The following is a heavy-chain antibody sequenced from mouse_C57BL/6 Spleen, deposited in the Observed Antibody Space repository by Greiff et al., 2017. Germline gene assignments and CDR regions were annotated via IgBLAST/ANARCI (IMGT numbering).Heavy chain of an antibody. CDR3: ATLGGLDAMED. J-gene: IGHJ4*01. CDR2: IDPSDSET. D-gene: IGHD3-1*01. CDR1: GYTFTSYW. V-gene: IGHV1-52*01. Sequence: QVQLQQPGAELVRPGSSVKLSCKASGYTFTSYWMHWVKQRPIQGLEWIGNIDPSDSETHYNQKFKDKATLTVDKSSSTAYMQLSSLASEDSAVYYCATLGGLDAMEDWGQGNSVTVSS.